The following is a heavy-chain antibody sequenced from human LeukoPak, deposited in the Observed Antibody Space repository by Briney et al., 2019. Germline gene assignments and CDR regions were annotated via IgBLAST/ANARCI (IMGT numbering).Heavy chain of an antibody. V-gene: IGHV3-23*01. Sequence: PGGSLRLSCVASGLRFRTYAMAWVRQAPGKGLEWVSIISGSGGNTHSADSVKGRFAISRDNSRNTLYLQMNSLTAEDTAVYYCAKATSGSDWYGGADYWGQGTLVTVSS. D-gene: IGHD6-19*01. J-gene: IGHJ4*02. CDR1: GLRFRTYA. CDR3: AKATSGSDWYGGADY. CDR2: ISGSGGNT.